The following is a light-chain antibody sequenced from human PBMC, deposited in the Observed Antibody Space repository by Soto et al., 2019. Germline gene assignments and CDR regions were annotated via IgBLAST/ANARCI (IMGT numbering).Light chain of an antibody. J-gene: IGLJ2*01. CDR3: AAWDDSLNVV. Sequence: QSVLNQPPSASGTPGERVTISCSGSSSNIGSNTVNWYQQLPGTAPKLLIYSNNQRPSGVPDRFSGSKSGTSASLVISGLQSEDEADYYCAAWDDSLNVVFGGGTK. CDR2: SNN. CDR1: SSNIGSNT. V-gene: IGLV1-44*01.